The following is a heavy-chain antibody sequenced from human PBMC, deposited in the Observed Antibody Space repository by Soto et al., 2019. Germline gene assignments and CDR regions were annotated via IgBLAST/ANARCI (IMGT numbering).Heavy chain of an antibody. CDR3: SRGRGDGYNQHWYFDL. V-gene: IGHV4-34*01. J-gene: IGHJ2*01. CDR2: INPSGST. Sequence: QVHLQQWGAGLLKPSETLSLTCAVSGGSFSGYYWSWVRQPPGKGLEWMGEINPSGSTNYNPSLKSRVSMSVGTSNNQFSLYLSSVTAADTAVDYCSRGRGDGYNQHWYFDLWGRGTLVTVSS. CDR1: GGSFSGYY. D-gene: IGHD3-10*01.